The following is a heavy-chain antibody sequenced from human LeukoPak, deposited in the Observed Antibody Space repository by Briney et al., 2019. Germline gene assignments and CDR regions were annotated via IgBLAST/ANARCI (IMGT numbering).Heavy chain of an antibody. Sequence: ASVKASCKASRYTLLSYGISWGREAPGQGGGWLGWISGYNGNTKYTQNLQGRGTMTTDTSTSTAYMELRSLRSDDTAVYYCARGLGVVTAQSEQPKPRYFDLWGRGTQVTVSS. D-gene: IGHD2-21*02. V-gene: IGHV1-18*01. J-gene: IGHJ2*01. CDR2: ISGYNGNT. CDR1: RYTLLSYG. CDR3: ARGLGVVTAQSEQPKPRYFDL.